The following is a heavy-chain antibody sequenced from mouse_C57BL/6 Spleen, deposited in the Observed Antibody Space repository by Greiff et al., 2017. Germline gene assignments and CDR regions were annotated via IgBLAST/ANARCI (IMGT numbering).Heavy chain of an antibody. CDR2: ISYDGSN. CDR3: ASAYYSNLFDY. J-gene: IGHJ2*01. Sequence: VQLKESGPGLVKPSQSLSLTCSVTGYSITSGYYWNWIRQFPGNKLEWMGYISYDGSNNYNPSLNNRISITRDTSKNQFFLKLNSVTTEDTATYDCASAYYSNLFDYWGQGTTLTVSS. D-gene: IGHD2-5*01. CDR1: GYSITSGYY. V-gene: IGHV3-6*01.